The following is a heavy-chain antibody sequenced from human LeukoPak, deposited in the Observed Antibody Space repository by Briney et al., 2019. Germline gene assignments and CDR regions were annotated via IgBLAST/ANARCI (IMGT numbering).Heavy chain of an antibody. V-gene: IGHV3-23*01. CDR2: ISGSGGST. CDR1: GFTFSSYA. CDR3: AKGSPFRYCSGGSCYPDP. Sequence: GGSLRLSCAASGFTFSSYAMSWVRQAPGKGLEWVSAISGSGGSTYYADSVKGRFTISRDNSKNTPYLQMNSLRAEDTAVYYCAKGSPFRYCSGGSCYPDPWGQGTLVTVSS. J-gene: IGHJ5*02. D-gene: IGHD2-15*01.